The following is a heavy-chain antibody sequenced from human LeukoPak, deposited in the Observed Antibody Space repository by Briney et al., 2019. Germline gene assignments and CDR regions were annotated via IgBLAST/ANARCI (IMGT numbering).Heavy chain of an antibody. J-gene: IGHJ4*02. D-gene: IGHD3-22*01. V-gene: IGHV4-34*01. CDR1: GGSFSGYY. CDR3: ARYYNDSSGYSQYYFDY. CDR2: INHSGST. Sequence: PSETLSLTCAVYGGSFSGYYWSWIRQPPGKGLEWIGEINHSGSTNYNPSLKSRVTISVDTSKNQFSLKLSSVTAADTAVYYCARYYNDSSGYSQYYFDYWGQGTLVTVSS.